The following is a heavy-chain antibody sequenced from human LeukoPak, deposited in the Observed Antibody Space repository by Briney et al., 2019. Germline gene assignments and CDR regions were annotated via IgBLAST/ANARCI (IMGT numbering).Heavy chain of an antibody. V-gene: IGHV3-33*01. CDR3: ARDTNHYGMDV. CDR2: IWYDGSNK. J-gene: IGHJ6*02. D-gene: IGHD3-3*01. Sequence: PGGSLRLSCAASGFTFSSYGMHWVRQAPGKGLEWVAVIWYDGSNKYYADSVKGRFTISRDNSKNTLYLQMNSLRAEDTAVYYCARDTNHYGMDVWGQGTTVTVSS. CDR1: GFTFSSYG.